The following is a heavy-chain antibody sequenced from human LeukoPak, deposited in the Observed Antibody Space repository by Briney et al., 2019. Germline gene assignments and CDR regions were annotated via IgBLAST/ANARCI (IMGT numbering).Heavy chain of an antibody. CDR1: GFIFSLYC. V-gene: IGHV3-74*01. Sequence: QAGGSLRLSCAASGFIFSLYCMHWVRQAPGKGPMWVSRICPDGTGISYADSVKARFTTSRDNAKNTVCLQMNGLREEDTAVYYCVRDFRSADYWGQGTLVTVSS. CDR3: VRDFRSADY. J-gene: IGHJ4*02. CDR2: ICPDGTGI.